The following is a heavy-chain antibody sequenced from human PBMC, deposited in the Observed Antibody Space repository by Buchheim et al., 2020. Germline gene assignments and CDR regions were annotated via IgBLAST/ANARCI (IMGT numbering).Heavy chain of an antibody. Sequence: QVQLVQSGAEVKKPGSSVKVSCKASGGTFSSYAISWVRQAPGQGLEWMGGIIPIFGTANYAQKLQGRVTITADESTSTAYMELSSLRSEDTAVYYCARLAMGGTIFGVVTRYYYYGMDVWGQGTT. D-gene: IGHD3-3*01. CDR2: IIPIFGTA. J-gene: IGHJ6*02. CDR1: GGTFSSYA. V-gene: IGHV1-69*12. CDR3: ARLAMGGTIFGVVTRYYYYGMDV.